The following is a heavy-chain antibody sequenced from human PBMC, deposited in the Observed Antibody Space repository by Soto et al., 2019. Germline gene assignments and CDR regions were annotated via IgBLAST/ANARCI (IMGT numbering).Heavy chain of an antibody. J-gene: IGHJ6*02. CDR2: INHSGST. V-gene: IGHV4-34*01. CDR3: ASERAAAGPYYYYGMDV. Sequence: PSETLSLTCAVYGGSFSGYYWSWIRQPPGKGLEWIGEINHSGSTNYNPSLKSRVTISVDTSKNQFSLKLSSVTAADTAVYYCASERAAAGPYYYYGMDVWGQGTTVTVSS. CDR1: GGSFSGYY. D-gene: IGHD6-13*01.